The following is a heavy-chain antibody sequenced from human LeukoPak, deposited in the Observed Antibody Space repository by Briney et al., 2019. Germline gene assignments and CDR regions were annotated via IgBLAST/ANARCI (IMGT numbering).Heavy chain of an antibody. D-gene: IGHD5-12*01. CDR3: ARGGDRDIVATTTNYYYYMDV. CDR2: IIPIFGTA. J-gene: IGHJ6*03. CDR1: GYTFSDHC. V-gene: IGHV1-69*06. Sequence: SMKVSCKASGYTFSDHCIHWVRQAPGQGLEWMGGIIPIFGTANYAQKFQGRVTITADKSTSTAYMELSSLRSEDTAVYYCARGGDRDIVATTTNYYYYMDVWGKGTTVTVSS.